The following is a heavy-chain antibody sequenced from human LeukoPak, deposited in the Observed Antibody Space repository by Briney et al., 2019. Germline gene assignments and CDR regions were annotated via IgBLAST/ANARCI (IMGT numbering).Heavy chain of an antibody. CDR2: MSGSGGMT. V-gene: IGHV3-23*01. CDR3: AKREGIAVAGIDYFDY. Sequence: GGSLRLSCAASGFTFSSFAMSWVRQAPGEGLEWVSAMSGSGGMTYSADSVKGRFTISRDNSKNTLYLQMNSLRAEDTAVYYCAKREGIAVAGIDYFDYWGQGTLVTVSS. CDR1: GFTFSSFA. D-gene: IGHD6-19*01. J-gene: IGHJ4*02.